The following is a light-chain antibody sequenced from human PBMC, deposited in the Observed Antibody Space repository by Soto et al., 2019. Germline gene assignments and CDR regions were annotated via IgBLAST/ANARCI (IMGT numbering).Light chain of an antibody. CDR3: HQYGSSPYT. V-gene: IGKV3-20*01. CDR2: GAS. J-gene: IGKJ2*01. CDR1: QSVSSSY. Sequence: EIVLTQSPGTLSLSPGERATLSCRASQSVSSSYLAWYQQKPGQAPRLLIYGASSRATGIPDRFGGSGSGKDFTLTINRLELEDFAVYYCHQYGSSPYTFGQGTKLEI.